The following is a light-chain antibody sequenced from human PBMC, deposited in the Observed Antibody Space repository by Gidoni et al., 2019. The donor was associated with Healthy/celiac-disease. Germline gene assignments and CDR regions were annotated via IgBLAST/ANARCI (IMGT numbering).Light chain of an antibody. J-gene: IGKJ1*01. CDR1: QGISSY. CDR2: AAS. Sequence: DILMIQSPSSLSASVGDRVTITCRASQGISSYLNWYQQKPGKAPKLLIYAASSLQSGVPTRFSSSGSRKDFTLTISSQQPEDLATYYCQQSYSTPRTFGQGTKVEIK. CDR3: QQSYSTPRT. V-gene: IGKV1-39*01.